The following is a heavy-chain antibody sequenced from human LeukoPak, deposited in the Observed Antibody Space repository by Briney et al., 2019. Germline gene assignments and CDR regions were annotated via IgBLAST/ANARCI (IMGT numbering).Heavy chain of an antibody. J-gene: IGHJ3*02. D-gene: IGHD3-10*01. CDR3: ARADYYGSGSYYFSVGGIDAFDI. CDR1: GGSISSYY. Sequence: SETLSLTCTVSGGSISSYYWSWIRQPPGKGLEWIGYIYYSGSTYYSPSLKSRVTISVDRSKNQFSLKLSSVTAADTAVYYCARADYYGSGSYYFSVGGIDAFDIWGQGTMVTVSS. V-gene: IGHV4-59*12. CDR2: IYYSGST.